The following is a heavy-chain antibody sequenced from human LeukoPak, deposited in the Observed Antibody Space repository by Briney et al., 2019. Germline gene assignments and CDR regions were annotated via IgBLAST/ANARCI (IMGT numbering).Heavy chain of an antibody. J-gene: IGHJ5*02. V-gene: IGHV4-59*04. CDR3: AGHVDIVATGWFDP. D-gene: IGHD5-12*01. Sequence: SETLSLTCTVSGGSISSYYWSWIRQPPGKGLEWIGYIYHSGSTYYNPSLKSRVTISVDRSKNQFSLKLSSVTAADTAVYYCAGHVDIVATGWFDPWGQGTLVTVSS. CDR2: IYHSGST. CDR1: GGSISSYY.